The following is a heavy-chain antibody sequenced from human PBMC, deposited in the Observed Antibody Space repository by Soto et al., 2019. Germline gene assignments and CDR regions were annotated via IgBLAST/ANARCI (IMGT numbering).Heavy chain of an antibody. J-gene: IGHJ6*02. Sequence: SETLSLTCAVYGGSFSGYYWSWIRQPPGKGLEWIGEINHSGSTNYNPSLKSRATISVDTSKNQFSLKLSSVTAADTAVYYCARGVVRYYYYYYGMDVWGQGTTVTVSS. CDR2: INHSGST. D-gene: IGHD3-10*01. CDR3: ARGVVRYYYYYYGMDV. V-gene: IGHV4-34*01. CDR1: GGSFSGYY.